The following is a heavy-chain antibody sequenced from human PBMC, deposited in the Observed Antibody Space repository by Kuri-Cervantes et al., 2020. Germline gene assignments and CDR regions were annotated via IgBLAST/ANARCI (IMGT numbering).Heavy chain of an antibody. D-gene: IGHD6-19*01. V-gene: IGHV3-7*03. J-gene: IGHJ4*02. Sequence: GESLKISCAASEFTFSNYCINWVRQAPGKGLEWVANIKHDNSAKFYVDSVKGRFTISRDNVDNSVYLQMNSLRAEDTAAYYCAKDRGSGWYDFDYWGQGTLVTVSS. CDR3: AKDRGSGWYDFDY. CDR1: EFTFSNYC. CDR2: IKHDNSAK.